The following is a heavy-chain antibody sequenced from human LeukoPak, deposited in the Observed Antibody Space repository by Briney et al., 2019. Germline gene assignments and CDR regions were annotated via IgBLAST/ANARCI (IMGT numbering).Heavy chain of an antibody. V-gene: IGHV3-48*04. D-gene: IGHD3-10*01. CDR1: GFTFSGYW. CDR3: ARLEEGSYYFYY. CDR2: IIHSGSNI. Sequence: GGSLRLSCAASGFTFSGYWMIWVRQAPGKGLEWVSYIIHSGSNIYYVDSVKGRFTISRDNAKNSLYLQMNSLRAEDTAVYYCARLEEGSYYFYYCGQGTLCSVSS. J-gene: IGHJ4*02.